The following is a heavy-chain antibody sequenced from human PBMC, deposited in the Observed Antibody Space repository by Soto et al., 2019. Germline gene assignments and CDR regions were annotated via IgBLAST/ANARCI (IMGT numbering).Heavy chain of an antibody. CDR2: FESGGSI. CDR1: GFSVRTIY. Sequence: GSLRLSCAASGFSVRTIYMSWVRQAPGKGLEWVSVFESGGSIYYADSVKGRFIISRDYAKNTVYLQMNSLTVEDTAVYYCARAGVTPDFFDYWGQGTLVTVSS. J-gene: IGHJ4*02. D-gene: IGHD2-21*02. V-gene: IGHV3-53*01. CDR3: ARAGVTPDFFDY.